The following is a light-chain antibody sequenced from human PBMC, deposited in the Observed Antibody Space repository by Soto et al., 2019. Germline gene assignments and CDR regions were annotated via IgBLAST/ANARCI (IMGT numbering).Light chain of an antibody. CDR3: SSYTISRTYV. J-gene: IGLJ1*01. CDR2: NVY. CDR1: SSDVGAYNF. V-gene: IGLV2-14*03. Sequence: QFALTQPASVSGSPGQSITISCTGTSSDVGAYNFVSWHQQHPGKAPKLIIYNVYDRPSGISYRFSGSKSGNTASLTISGLQGEDEADYYCSSYTISRTYVFGTGTKLTVL.